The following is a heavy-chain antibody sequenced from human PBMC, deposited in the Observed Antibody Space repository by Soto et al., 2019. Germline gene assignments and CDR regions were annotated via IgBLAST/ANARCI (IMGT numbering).Heavy chain of an antibody. J-gene: IGHJ5*02. D-gene: IGHD2-2*01. V-gene: IGHV5-10-1*01. CDR1: GYTFTTFW. CDR3: ARIYCTTTTCDSWFDP. CDR2: IDPGDTYA. Sequence: PGESLKISCTGFGYTFTTFWISWGRQIPGKGLEWMGRIDPGDTYATYSPAFQGHVTISADKATSTAYLQWSSLKASDTAMYFCARIYCTTTTCDSWFDPWGQGTLVTVSS.